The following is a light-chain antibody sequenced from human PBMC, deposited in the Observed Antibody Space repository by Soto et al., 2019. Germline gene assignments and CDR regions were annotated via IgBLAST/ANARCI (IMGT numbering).Light chain of an antibody. Sequence: DIQMTQSPSTLSGSVGDRVTITCRASQTISSWLAWYQQKPGKAPKLLIYKASTLKSGVPSRFSGSGSGTAFTLTISGLQPDDVATYYCQHYNSYSEAFGQGTKVELK. CDR2: KAS. J-gene: IGKJ1*01. CDR3: QHYNSYSEA. V-gene: IGKV1-5*03. CDR1: QTISSW.